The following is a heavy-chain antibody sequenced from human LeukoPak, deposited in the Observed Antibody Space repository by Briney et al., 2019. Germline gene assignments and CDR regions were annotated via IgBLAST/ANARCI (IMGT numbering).Heavy chain of an antibody. Sequence: ASVKVSCKASGYTFTGYYMHWVRQAPGQGLERMGWINPNSGGTNYAQKFQGWVTMTRDTSISTAYMELSRLRSDDTAVYYCARDRYGSGSYYNWFDPWGQGTLVTVSS. V-gene: IGHV1-2*04. CDR3: ARDRYGSGSYYNWFDP. D-gene: IGHD3-10*01. CDR2: INPNSGGT. CDR1: GYTFTGYY. J-gene: IGHJ5*02.